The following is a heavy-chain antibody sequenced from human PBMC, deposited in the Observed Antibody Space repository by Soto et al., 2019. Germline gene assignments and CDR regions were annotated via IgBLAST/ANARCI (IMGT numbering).Heavy chain of an antibody. CDR1: GGTFSSYA. Sequence: ASVKVSCKASGGTFSSYAISWVRQAPGQGLEWMGGIIPIFGTANYAQKFQGRVTITAEESTSTAYMELSSLRSEDKAVYYCAREGGVVRGRRHFNNWFDPWGQGTLVTV. CDR3: AREGGVVRGRRHFNNWFDP. J-gene: IGHJ5*02. V-gene: IGHV1-69*13. CDR2: IIPIFGTA. D-gene: IGHD3-10*01.